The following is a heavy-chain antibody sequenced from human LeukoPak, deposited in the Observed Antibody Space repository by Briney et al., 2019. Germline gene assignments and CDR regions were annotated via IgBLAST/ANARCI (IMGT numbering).Heavy chain of an antibody. CDR3: ASLWDCSSTSCYYYYYGMDV. J-gene: IGHJ6*02. D-gene: IGHD2-2*01. CDR1: GDSIRSNNYY. CDR2: IYDTGST. V-gene: IGHV4-39*01. Sequence: SETLSLTCTVSGDSIRSNNYYWGWIRQPPGKGLEWIGSIYDTGSTFYNPSLKSRVIISVDTSKNQFSLKLSSVTAPDTAVYYCASLWDCSSTSCYYYYYGMDVWGQGTTVTVSS.